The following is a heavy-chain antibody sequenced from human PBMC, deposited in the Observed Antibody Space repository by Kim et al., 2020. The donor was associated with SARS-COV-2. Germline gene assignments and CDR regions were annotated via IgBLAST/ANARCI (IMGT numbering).Heavy chain of an antibody. Sequence: VSVKSRKTINPDTSKNHFSLQLNSVTPEDTAVYYCARGDFSGFYYYGMDVWGQGTTVTVSS. D-gene: IGHD6-25*01. J-gene: IGHJ6*02. CDR3: ARGDFSGFYYYGMDV. V-gene: IGHV6-1*01.